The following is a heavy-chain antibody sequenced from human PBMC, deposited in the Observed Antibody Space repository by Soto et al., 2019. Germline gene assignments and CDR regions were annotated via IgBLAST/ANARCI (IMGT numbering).Heavy chain of an antibody. Sequence: EEQLVESGGDLVQPGGSLRLSCAASGFTVSNNYMSWVRQAPGKGLEWVSLIYSGGSTYYADSVKGRFTIPRDSSKHTLYLQMNSLRAEDTAMYYCAAYSHKGYWGQGTLVTVSS. J-gene: IGHJ4*02. V-gene: IGHV3-66*01. CDR3: AAYSHKGY. D-gene: IGHD3-16*01. CDR1: GFTVSNNY. CDR2: IYSGGST.